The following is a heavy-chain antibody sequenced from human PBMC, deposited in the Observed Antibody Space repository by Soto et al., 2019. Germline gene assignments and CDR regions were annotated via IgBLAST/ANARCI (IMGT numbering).Heavy chain of an antibody. CDR3: AKDSNKYSSSLRGRYFDY. CDR1: GFPFSSYV. D-gene: IGHD4-4*01. J-gene: IGHJ4*02. CDR2: ISGGGSNT. V-gene: IGHV3-23*01. Sequence: GGSLRLSCAAYGFPFSSYVMSWVRQAPGKGLEWVSGISGGGSNTFYADSVKGRFTISRDNSKNTLLLQMNSLGAEDTAVYYCAKDSNKYSSSLRGRYFDYWGQGIGVTVSS.